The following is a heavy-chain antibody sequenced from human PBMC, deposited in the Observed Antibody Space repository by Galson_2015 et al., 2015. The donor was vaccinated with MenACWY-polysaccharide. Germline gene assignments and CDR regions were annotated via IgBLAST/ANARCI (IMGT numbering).Heavy chain of an antibody. J-gene: IGHJ5*02. CDR2: FDPEDGET. V-gene: IGHV1-24*01. Sequence: SVKVSCKVSGYTLTELSMHWVRQAPGKGLEWMGGFDPEDGETIYAQKFQGRVTMTEDTSTDTAYMELSSLRSEDTAVYYCATVVAEYNWFDPWGQGTLVTVSS. CDR3: ATVVAEYNWFDP. D-gene: IGHD3-16*01. CDR1: GYTLTELS.